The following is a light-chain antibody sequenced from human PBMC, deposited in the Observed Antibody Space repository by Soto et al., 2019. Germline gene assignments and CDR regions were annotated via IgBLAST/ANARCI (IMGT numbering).Light chain of an antibody. CDR1: QTISSW. CDR3: QHYNSYSEA. CDR2: AAS. V-gene: IGKV1-5*01. Sequence: DIQMTQSPCPVSGSVGDRVTITCRASQTISSWLAWYQQKPGKAPKLLIYAASSLQSGVPSRFSGSGSGTEFTLTISSLQPDDFATYYCQHYNSYSEAFGQGTKVDI. J-gene: IGKJ1*01.